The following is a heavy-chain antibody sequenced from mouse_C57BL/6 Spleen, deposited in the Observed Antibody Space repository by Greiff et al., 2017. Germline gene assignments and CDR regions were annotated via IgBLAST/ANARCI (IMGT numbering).Heavy chain of an antibody. CDR2: ISYDGSN. CDR3: ARDETGTAWFAD. D-gene: IGHD4-1*01. Sequence: ESGPGLVKPSQSLSLTCSVTGYSITSGYYWNWIRQFPGNKLEWMGYISYDGSNNSNPSPKNSISNTRDTSKNQFFLKLNSVTTEDTATYYCARDETGTAWFADWGQGTLVTVSA. J-gene: IGHJ3*01. V-gene: IGHV3-6*01. CDR1: GYSITSGYY.